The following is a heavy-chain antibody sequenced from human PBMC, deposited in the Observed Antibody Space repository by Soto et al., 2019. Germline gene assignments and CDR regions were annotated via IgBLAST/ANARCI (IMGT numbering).Heavy chain of an antibody. CDR2: IWYDGSNE. V-gene: IGHV3-33*08. CDR1: GFTFTTYG. D-gene: IGHD3-10*01. Sequence: PGGSLRLSCAASGFTFTTYGMHWVRQAPGKGLEWVAVIWYDGSNEYYADSVKGRFTISRDNAKNSLYLQMNSLRAEDTAVYYCARSSGGSGKLWNYYGMDVWGQGTTVTVSS. CDR3: ARSSGGSGKLWNYYGMDV. J-gene: IGHJ6*02.